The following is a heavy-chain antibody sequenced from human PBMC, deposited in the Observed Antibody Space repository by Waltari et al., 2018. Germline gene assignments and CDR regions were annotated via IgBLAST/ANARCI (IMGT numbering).Heavy chain of an antibody. D-gene: IGHD6-6*01. J-gene: IGHJ4*02. V-gene: IGHV3-74*01. CDR2: INRDGSST. CDR3: ATYSSSQIKEYYFDY. Sequence: EVQLVESGGGLVQPGGSLRLSCAASGFTFSSSWMPWVRHAPGKGLGWVTRINRDGSSTSYADSVNGRFTISRDNAKNTLYLQMNSLRAEDTAVYYCATYSSSQIKEYYFDYWGQGTLVTVSS. CDR1: GFTFSSSW.